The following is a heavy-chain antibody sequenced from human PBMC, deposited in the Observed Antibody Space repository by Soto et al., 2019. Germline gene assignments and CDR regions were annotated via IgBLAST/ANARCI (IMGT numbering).Heavy chain of an antibody. D-gene: IGHD3-9*01. V-gene: IGHV1-3*01. Sequence: ASVKVSCKASGYTFTSYAMHWVRQAPGQRLEWMGWINAGNGNTKYSQKFQGRVTITRDTSASTAYMELSSLRSEDTAVYYCARDYYDILTGYAFDIWGQGTMVTVSS. CDR3: ARDYYDILTGYAFDI. CDR2: INAGNGNT. CDR1: GYTFTSYA. J-gene: IGHJ3*02.